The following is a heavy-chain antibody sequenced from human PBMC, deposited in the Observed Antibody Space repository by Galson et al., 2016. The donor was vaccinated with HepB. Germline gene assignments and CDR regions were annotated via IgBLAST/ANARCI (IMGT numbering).Heavy chain of an antibody. CDR1: GFTFSSHG. D-gene: IGHD3-16*01. J-gene: IGHJ6*02. CDR3: ARRSRLNYYDLYNMDV. CDR2: ISFDGKTK. Sequence: SLRLSCAASGFTFSSHGMHWVRQAPGKGLEWVAVISFDGKTKYYADSVKGRLIISRDNSANSLYLQINSLRRDDTAVYYCARRSRLNYYDLYNMDVWGLGTTVIVS. V-gene: IGHV3-30*03.